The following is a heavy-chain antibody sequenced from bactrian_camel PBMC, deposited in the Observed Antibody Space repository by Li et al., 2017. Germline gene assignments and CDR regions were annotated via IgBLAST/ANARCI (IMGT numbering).Heavy chain of an antibody. D-gene: IGHD6*01. Sequence: HVQLVESGGGSVQAGRSLRSSCVYAGYPIRPVHCMAWFRQAPGKGREGVAAIDAGGTYTYYTDSVKGRFTISRDNAKDTIYLQMDNLKPEDSGNYVCAHVPPPYCRGLIDNPWVVATAGNRGRGTQVTVS. CDR3: AHVPPPYCRGLIDNPWVVATAGN. V-gene: IGHV3S1*01. CDR2: IDAGGTYT. J-gene: IGHJ4*01. CDR1: GYPIRPVHC.